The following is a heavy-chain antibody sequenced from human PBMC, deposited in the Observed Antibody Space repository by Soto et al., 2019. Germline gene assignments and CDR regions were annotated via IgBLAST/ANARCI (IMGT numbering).Heavy chain of an antibody. D-gene: IGHD3-10*01. CDR1: GASFIGYQ. CDR2: IKDSGNI. Sequence: SETLSLTCAVYGASFIGYQWTWIRKTPGKGLEWIGEIKDSGNINYNPSLKSRVTISLDTPKKHISLKLSSVTAADSAVYYCARGLIVWFGELSRRGGHYYYMDVWGKGTTVT. CDR3: ARGLIVWFGELSRRGGHYYYMDV. V-gene: IGHV4-34*01. J-gene: IGHJ6*03.